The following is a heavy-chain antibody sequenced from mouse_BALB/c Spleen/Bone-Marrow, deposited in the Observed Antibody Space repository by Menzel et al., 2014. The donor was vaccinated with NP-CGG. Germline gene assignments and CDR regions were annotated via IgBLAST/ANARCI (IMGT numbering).Heavy chain of an antibody. J-gene: IGHJ2*01. CDR2: FNPNNGGT. D-gene: IGHD1-1*02. CDR1: GYSFTDYT. V-gene: IGHV1-22*01. Sequence: EVKLMESGPELVKPGSSVKMSCKTSGYSFTDYTIHWVKQSHGKSLEWIGNFNPNNGGTNHNQKFKDKATLTVDKSSRTAYMEFRSLTFEDSAVYYCARAGWYDYWGQGTTLTVSS. CDR3: ARAGWYDY.